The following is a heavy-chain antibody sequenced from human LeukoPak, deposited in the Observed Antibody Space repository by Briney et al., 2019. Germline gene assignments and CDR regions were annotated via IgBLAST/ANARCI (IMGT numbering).Heavy chain of an antibody. J-gene: IGHJ4*02. CDR3: ARVKATVLVPLFDY. CDR2: IFYSGNT. D-gene: IGHD4-17*01. Sequence: SETLSLTCSVSGGYLSGYYWNWIRQPPGKGLEWIGYIFYSGNTDYNPSLQSRVTISMDTSKNQFSLRLSSVTAADTAVYYCARVKATVLVPLFDYWGQGALVSVSA. V-gene: IGHV4-59*01. CDR1: GGYLSGYY.